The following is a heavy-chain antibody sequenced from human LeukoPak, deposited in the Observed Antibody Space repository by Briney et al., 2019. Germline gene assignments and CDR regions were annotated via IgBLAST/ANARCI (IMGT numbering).Heavy chain of an antibody. CDR1: GGSISSYC. CDR2: IYYSGST. D-gene: IGHD5-24*01. Sequence: SETLSLTCTVSGGSISSYCWSWVRQPPGKGLEWIGYIYYSGSTNYNPSLKSRVTISVDTSKNQFSLKLSSVTAADTAVYYCARGLLDGYTHPAAFDIWGQGTMVTVSS. CDR3: ARGLLDGYTHPAAFDI. V-gene: IGHV4-59*12. J-gene: IGHJ3*02.